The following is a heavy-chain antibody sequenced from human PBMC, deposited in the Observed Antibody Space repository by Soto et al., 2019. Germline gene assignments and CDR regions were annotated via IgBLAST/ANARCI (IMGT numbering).Heavy chain of an antibody. CDR2: ISAHNGNT. D-gene: IGHD1-1*01. V-gene: IGHV1-18*01. CDR3: ERGRYGDY. J-gene: IGHJ4*02. Sequence: QVHLVQSGAEVKKPGASVKVSCKGSGYAFTTYGITWVRQAPGQGLEWMGWISAHNGNTNYAQKLQGRVTVTRDTSTSTAYMELRSLRSDDTAVYYCERGRYGDYRGQGALVTVSS. CDR1: GYAFTTYG.